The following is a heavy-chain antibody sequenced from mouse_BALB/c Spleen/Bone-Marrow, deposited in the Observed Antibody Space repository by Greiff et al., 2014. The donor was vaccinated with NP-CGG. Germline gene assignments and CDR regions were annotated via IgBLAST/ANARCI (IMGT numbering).Heavy chain of an antibody. Sequence: QVQLQQPGAEFVMPGASVKMSCKASGYTFTDKWMHWVKQRPGQGLEWIGAIDTSDSYINYNQEFKGKASLTVDASSSTAYMHLSSLTSDDSAVYYCARGGHDFSLDYWGQGTSVIVSP. V-gene: IGHV1-69*01. CDR1: GYTFTDKW. CDR2: IDTSDSYI. D-gene: IGHD2-4*01. J-gene: IGHJ4*01. CDR3: ARGGHDFSLDY.